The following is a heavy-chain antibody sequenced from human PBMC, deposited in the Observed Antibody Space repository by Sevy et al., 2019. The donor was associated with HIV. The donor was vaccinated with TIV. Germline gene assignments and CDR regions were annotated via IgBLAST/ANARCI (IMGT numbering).Heavy chain of an antibody. CDR1: GDSVSSNSAT. D-gene: IGHD2-15*01. CDR3: ASANTVYGGNPFDY. Sequence: SQTLSLTCAISGDSVSSNSATWNWIRQSPSRGLEWLGRTYYRSKWYNDYAVSVTSRITINPDTSTNQVSLQLNSVTPEDTAVYYCASANTVYGGNPFDYWGQGTLVTVSS. V-gene: IGHV6-1*01. CDR2: TYYRSKWYN. J-gene: IGHJ4*02.